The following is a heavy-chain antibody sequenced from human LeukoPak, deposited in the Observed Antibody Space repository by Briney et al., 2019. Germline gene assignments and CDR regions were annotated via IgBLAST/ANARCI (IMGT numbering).Heavy chain of an antibody. D-gene: IGHD2-15*01. CDR1: GFIFSGYG. V-gene: IGHV3-33*06. CDR3: AKGPETRYYIDV. J-gene: IGHJ6*03. CDR2: IWDDGSNK. Sequence: PGGSLRLSCAASGFIFSGYGMHWVRQAPGKGLEWVAIIWDDGSNKYYADSVKGRFIISRDNSKNMLYLQMNSLRVEDTAVYYCAKGPETRYYIDVWGKGTTVTVSS.